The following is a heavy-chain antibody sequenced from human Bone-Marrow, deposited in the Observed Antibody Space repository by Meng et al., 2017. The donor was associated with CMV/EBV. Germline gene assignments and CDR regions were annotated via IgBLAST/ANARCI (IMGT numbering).Heavy chain of an antibody. V-gene: IGHV3-7*01. Sequence: GESLKISCAASGFTFSSYWMSWVRQAPGKGLEWVANIKQDGSEKYYVDSVKGRFTISRDNAKNSLYLQMSSLRAEDTAVYYCARGRIFGSYWGQGTLVTVSS. J-gene: IGHJ4*02. D-gene: IGHD3-3*01. CDR1: GFTFSSYW. CDR2: IKQDGSEK. CDR3: ARGRIFGSY.